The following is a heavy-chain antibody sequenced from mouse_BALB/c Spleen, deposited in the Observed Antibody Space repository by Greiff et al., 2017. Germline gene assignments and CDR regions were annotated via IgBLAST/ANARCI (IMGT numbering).Heavy chain of an antibody. J-gene: IGHJ4*01. CDR2: INPGSGGT. Sequence: QVQLQQSGAELVRPGTSVKVSCKASGYAFTNYLIEWVKQRPGQGLEWIGVINPGSGGTNYNEKFKGKATLTADKSSSTAYMQLSSLTSDDSAVYFCAKDPYYYGSSYDYAMDYWGQGTSVTVSS. D-gene: IGHD1-1*01. CDR3: AKDPYYYGSSYDYAMDY. CDR1: GYAFTNYL. V-gene: IGHV1-54*01.